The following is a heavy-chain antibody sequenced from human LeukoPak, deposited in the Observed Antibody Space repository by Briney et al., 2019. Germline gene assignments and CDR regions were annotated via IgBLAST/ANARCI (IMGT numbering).Heavy chain of an antibody. D-gene: IGHD5-18*01. Sequence: GASVKVSCKASGYTFTSYAISWVRQAPGQGLEWMGGIIPIFGTANYAQKFQGRVTITADESTSTAYMELSSLRSEGTAVYYCARGYVDTAMVGNAFGPCYYYMDVWGKGTTVTISS. CDR2: IIPIFGTA. CDR3: ARGYVDTAMVGNAFGPCYYYMDV. CDR1: GYTFTSYA. J-gene: IGHJ6*03. V-gene: IGHV1-69*13.